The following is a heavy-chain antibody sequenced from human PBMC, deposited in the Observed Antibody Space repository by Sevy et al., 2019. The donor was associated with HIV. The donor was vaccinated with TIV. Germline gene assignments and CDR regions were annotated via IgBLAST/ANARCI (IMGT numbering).Heavy chain of an antibody. CDR2: IHTSGRT. CDR1: GGSISSYY. D-gene: IGHD5-12*01. V-gene: IGHV4-4*07. CDR3: ASAIVATISHY. Sequence: SETLSLTCTVSGGSISSYYWTWIRQPAGKGLEWIGHIHTSGRTNYNPSLKSRLTMSVDTSKNQFSLKLSSVTAADTAVYFCASAIVATISHYWGQGTLVTVSS. J-gene: IGHJ4*02.